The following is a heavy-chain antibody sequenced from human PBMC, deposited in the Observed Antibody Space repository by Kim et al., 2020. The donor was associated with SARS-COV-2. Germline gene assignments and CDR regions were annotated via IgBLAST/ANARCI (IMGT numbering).Heavy chain of an antibody. CDR3: ARVGWVAGYYDFWSGSNWFAP. J-gene: IGHJ5*02. D-gene: IGHD3-3*01. Sequence: ASVKVSCKASGYTFTSYGISWVRQAPGQGLEWIGWISAYNGNTNYAQKLQGRVTMTTDTSTSTAYMELRSLRSDDTAVYYCARVGWVAGYYDFWSGSNWFAPWGQGTLVTVSS. CDR1: GYTFTSYG. CDR2: ISAYNGNT. V-gene: IGHV1-18*01.